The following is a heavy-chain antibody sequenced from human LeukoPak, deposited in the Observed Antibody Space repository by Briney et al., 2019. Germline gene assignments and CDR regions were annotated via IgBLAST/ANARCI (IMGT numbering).Heavy chain of an antibody. CDR3: ASLYYYDSSGYSDY. V-gene: IGHV1-3*01. Sequence: ASVKVSCKASGYTFTSYAMHWVRQAPGQRLEWMGWINAGNGNTKYSQKFQGRVTITADESTSTAYMELSSLRSEDTAVYYCASLYYYDSSGYSDYWGQGTLVTVSS. J-gene: IGHJ4*02. CDR2: INAGNGNT. D-gene: IGHD3-22*01. CDR1: GYTFTSYA.